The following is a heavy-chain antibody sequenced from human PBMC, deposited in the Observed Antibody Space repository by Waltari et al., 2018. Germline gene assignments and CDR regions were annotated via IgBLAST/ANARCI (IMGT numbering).Heavy chain of an antibody. CDR1: GFTFSSHA. CDR2: ISYDGSNK. Sequence: QVQLVESGGGVVQPGRSLRLSCAASGFTFSSHAMHWVRQAPGKGLEWVAVISYDGSNKYYADSVKGRFTISRDNSKNTLYLQMNSLRAEDTAVYYCARDQSFDYWGQGTLVTVSS. J-gene: IGHJ4*02. CDR3: ARDQSFDY. V-gene: IGHV3-30-3*01.